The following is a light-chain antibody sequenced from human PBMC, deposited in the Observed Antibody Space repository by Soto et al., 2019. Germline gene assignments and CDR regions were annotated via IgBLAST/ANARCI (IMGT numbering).Light chain of an antibody. V-gene: IGKV3-15*01. Sequence: EIVMTQSPATLSVSPGERATLSCRASQSISSNLAWYQQKNGQTPRLLIYGASTRAAGIPARFSGSGSGTDFTLTISSLQSEDFAVYYCQQYNNWPPFSFGPGTKVISN. CDR2: GAS. CDR1: QSISSN. J-gene: IGKJ3*01. CDR3: QQYNNWPPFS.